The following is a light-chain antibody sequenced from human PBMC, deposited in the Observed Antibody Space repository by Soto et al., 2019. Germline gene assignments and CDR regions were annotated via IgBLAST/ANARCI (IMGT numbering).Light chain of an antibody. CDR2: AAS. Sequence: DIQMTQSPSSLSASVGDRVTITCRASQSIRNSLNWYQQKPGKAPKFLIFAASSLQSGVPSRFSGGGSGTEFTLTISSLQPDDFATYYCQHYNSYSEAFGQGTKVDIK. CDR3: QHYNSYSEA. J-gene: IGKJ1*01. V-gene: IGKV1-16*01. CDR1: QSIRNS.